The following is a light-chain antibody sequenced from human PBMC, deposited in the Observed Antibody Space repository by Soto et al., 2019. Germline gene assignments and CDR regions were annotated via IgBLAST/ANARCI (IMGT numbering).Light chain of an antibody. CDR1: NSDVGRYKL. CDR3: SSYTTSSTLI. J-gene: IGLJ2*01. CDR2: DVT. V-gene: IGLV2-14*03. Sequence: QSALTQPASVSGSPGQSITISCTGTNSDVGRYKLVSWYQQHPGKAPKLMIFDVTNRPSGVSNRFSSSKSGNTASLTISGRQTEDEADYYCSSYTTSSTLIFGGGTKLTVL.